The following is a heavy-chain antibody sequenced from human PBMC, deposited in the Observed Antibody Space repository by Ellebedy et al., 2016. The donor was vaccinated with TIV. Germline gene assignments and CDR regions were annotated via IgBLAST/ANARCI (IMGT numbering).Heavy chain of an antibody. CDR1: GITVSTNY. V-gene: IGHV3-66*01. D-gene: IGHD3-16*01. Sequence: GGSLRLSCAASGITVSTNYMNWVRQAPGKGLEWGSSIYSGNDTYYADYVKGRFLLSRDNSENTLYLQMSSLKAEDTAVYYCARASFDDVDLSGWYFDFWGRGTLVTVSS. J-gene: IGHJ2*01. CDR2: IYSGNDT. CDR3: ARASFDDVDLSGWYFDF.